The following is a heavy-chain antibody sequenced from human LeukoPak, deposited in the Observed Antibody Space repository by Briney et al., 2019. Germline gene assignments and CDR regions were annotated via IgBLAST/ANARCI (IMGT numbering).Heavy chain of an antibody. CDR1: GDTFSSYA. CDR3: ARGYCSSTSCYSRQAYYFDY. CDR2: IIPIFGTA. D-gene: IGHD2-2*02. Sequence: ASVKVSCKASGDTFSSYAISWVRQAPGQGLEWMGGIIPIFGTANYAQKLQGRVTITADESTSTAYMELSSLRSEDTAVYYCARGYCSSTSCYSRQAYYFDYWGQGTLVTVSS. J-gene: IGHJ4*02. V-gene: IGHV1-69*13.